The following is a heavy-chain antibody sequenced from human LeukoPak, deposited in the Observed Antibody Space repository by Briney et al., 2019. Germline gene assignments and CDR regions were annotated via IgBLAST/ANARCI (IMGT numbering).Heavy chain of an antibody. V-gene: IGHV3-7*03. Sequence: GGSLRLSCAASGFTFSRYWMSWVRQVPRKGLEWVANIKQDGGEIYYVDSVKGRFTISRDNAKNSLCLQMNSLRAEDTAVYYCARGPVPGRLDYWGQGTLVIVSS. CDR1: GFTFSRYW. D-gene: IGHD6-19*01. CDR2: IKQDGGEI. J-gene: IGHJ4*02. CDR3: ARGPVPGRLDY.